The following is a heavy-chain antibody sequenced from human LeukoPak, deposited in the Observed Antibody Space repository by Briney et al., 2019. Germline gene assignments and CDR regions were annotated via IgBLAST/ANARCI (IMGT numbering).Heavy chain of an antibody. V-gene: IGHV3-23*01. CDR2: ISGSGGST. Sequence: PGGSLRLSCAASGFTFSNYAMSWVRQAPGKGLEWVSGISGSGGSTYYADSVKGRFTISRDNSKNTLYLQMNSLRAEDTAVYYCARESYCSGGSCYSGRAFDIWGQGTMVTVSS. J-gene: IGHJ3*02. CDR1: GFTFSNYA. D-gene: IGHD2-15*01. CDR3: ARESYCSGGSCYSGRAFDI.